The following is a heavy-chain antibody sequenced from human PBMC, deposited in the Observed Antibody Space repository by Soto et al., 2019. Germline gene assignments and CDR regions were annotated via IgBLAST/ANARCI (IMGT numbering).Heavy chain of an antibody. V-gene: IGHV2-5*02. Sequence: QITLKESGPTLVKPTQTLTLTCTFYVFSLSTSGVGVGWIRQPPGKALEWLALIYWDDDKRYSPSLNSRLTNTKDTSKNQVVLTMNNMDPVDTATYYCAHIGDSSGYYHAEYFQHWGQGTLVTVSS. J-gene: IGHJ1*01. CDR3: AHIGDSSGYYHAEYFQH. CDR2: IYWDDDK. CDR1: VFSLSTSGVG. D-gene: IGHD3-22*01.